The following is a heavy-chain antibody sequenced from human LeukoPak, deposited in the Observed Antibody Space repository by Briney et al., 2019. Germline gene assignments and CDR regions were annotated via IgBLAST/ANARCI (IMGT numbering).Heavy chain of an antibody. CDR1: GFTLTSYG. CDR2: IRYDGSSK. D-gene: IGHD3-10*01. Sequence: GGSLRLSCAASGFTLTSYGMHWVRQAPGKGLEWVAFIRYDGSSKHYADSVKGRFTISRDNSKNTLYLQMNSLRAEDTAVYYCARAPRPPLWFGEFSDYWGQGTLVTVSS. V-gene: IGHV3-30*02. CDR3: ARAPRPPLWFGEFSDY. J-gene: IGHJ4*02.